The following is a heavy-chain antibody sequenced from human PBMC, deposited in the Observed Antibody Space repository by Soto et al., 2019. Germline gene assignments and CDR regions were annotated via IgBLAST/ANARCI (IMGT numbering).Heavy chain of an antibody. CDR3: ARDFYDSSGSQD. Sequence: PSETLSLTCTVSGGSISSYYWSWIRQPPGKGLEWIGYIYYSGSTNYNPSLKSRVTISVDTSKNQFSLKLSSVTAADTAVYYCARDFYDSSGSQDWGQGTLVTVSS. V-gene: IGHV4-59*01. J-gene: IGHJ4*02. CDR2: IYYSGST. CDR1: GGSISSYY. D-gene: IGHD3-22*01.